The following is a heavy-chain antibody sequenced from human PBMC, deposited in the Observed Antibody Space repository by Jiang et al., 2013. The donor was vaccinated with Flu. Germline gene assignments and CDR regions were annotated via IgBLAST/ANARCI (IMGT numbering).Heavy chain of an antibody. V-gene: IGHV4-39*01. D-gene: IGHD3-16*02. CDR3: ARHPPXYDYGLGDYRYMDYYYGMDV. Sequence: GPGLVKPSETLSLTCTVSGGSISSSSYYWGWIRQPPGKGLEWIGSIYYSGSTYYNPSLKSRVTISVDTSKNQFSLKLSSVTAADTAVYYCARHPPXYDYGLGDYRYMDYYYGMDV. CDR2: IYYSGST. CDR1: GGSISSSSYY. J-gene: IGHJ6*01.